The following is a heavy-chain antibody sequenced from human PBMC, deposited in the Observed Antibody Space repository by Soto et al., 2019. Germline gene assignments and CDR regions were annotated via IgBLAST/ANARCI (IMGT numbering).Heavy chain of an antibody. CDR1: GFTFSSYW. CDR3: ATYSSSWYGFDY. D-gene: IGHD6-13*01. Sequence: GGSLRLSCAASGFTFSSYWMHWVRQAPGKGLVWVSRINSDGSSASYADSVKGRFTISRDNAKNTLYLQMNSLRAEDTAVYYCATYSSSWYGFDYWGQGTLVTVSS. J-gene: IGHJ4*02. V-gene: IGHV3-74*01. CDR2: INSDGSSA.